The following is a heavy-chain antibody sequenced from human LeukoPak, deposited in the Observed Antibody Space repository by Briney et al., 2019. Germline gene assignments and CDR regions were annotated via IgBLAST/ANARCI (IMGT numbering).Heavy chain of an antibody. D-gene: IGHD4-23*01. Sequence: GGSLRLSCAASGFTFSSYGMHWVRQAPGKGLEWVALIWYDGSNKYYTDSVKGRLTISRDNSKDTLFLQMNSLRAEDTAVYYCAREGPRGNSQFDYWGQGTLVTVSS. V-gene: IGHV3-33*01. CDR1: GFTFSSYG. CDR3: AREGPRGNSQFDY. J-gene: IGHJ4*02. CDR2: IWYDGSNK.